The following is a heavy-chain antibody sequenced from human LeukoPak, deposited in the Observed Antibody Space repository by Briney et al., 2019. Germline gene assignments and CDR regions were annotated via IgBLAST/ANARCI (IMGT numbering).Heavy chain of an antibody. CDR3: ARGPSGSLFDP. CDR2: INHSGST. D-gene: IGHD1-26*01. Sequence: SETLSLTCAVYGGSFSGYYWSWIRQPPGKGLEWIGEINHSGSTNYNPSLKSRVTISVDTSRNQFSLKLSSVTAADTAVYYCARGPSGSLFDPWGQGTLVTVSS. V-gene: IGHV4-34*01. J-gene: IGHJ5*02. CDR1: GGSFSGYY.